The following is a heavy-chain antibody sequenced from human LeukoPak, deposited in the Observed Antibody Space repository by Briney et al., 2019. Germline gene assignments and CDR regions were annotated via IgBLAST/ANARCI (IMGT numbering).Heavy chain of an antibody. V-gene: IGHV3-49*04. CDR1: GFTFGDYA. CDR3: ASRGYDYDSLDY. D-gene: IGHD3-22*01. Sequence: GGSLRLSCTASGFTFGDYAMSWVRQAPGRGLEWVGFIRSKAYDGTTEYGASVRGRFTISRDNSKSIVYLQMNSLKAEATAVYYCASRGYDYDSLDYWGQGTLVTVSS. J-gene: IGHJ4*02. CDR2: IRSKAYDGTT.